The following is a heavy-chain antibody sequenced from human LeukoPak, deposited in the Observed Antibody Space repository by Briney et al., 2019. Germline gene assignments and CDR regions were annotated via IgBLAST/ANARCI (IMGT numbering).Heavy chain of an antibody. D-gene: IGHD6-13*01. Sequence: ASVKVSCKASGYTFTSYYMHWVRQAPGQGLEWMGIINPNGGSTSYAQKFQGRVTMTRDTSTSTVYMELSGLRSEDTAVYYCATMMDPAAAFDYWGQGTLVTVSS. CDR1: GYTFTSYY. CDR2: INPNGGST. J-gene: IGHJ4*02. CDR3: ATMMDPAAAFDY. V-gene: IGHV1-46*01.